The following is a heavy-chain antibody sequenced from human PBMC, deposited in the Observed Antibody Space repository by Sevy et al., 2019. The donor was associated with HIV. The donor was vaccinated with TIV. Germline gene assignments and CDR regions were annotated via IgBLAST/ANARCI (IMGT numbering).Heavy chain of an antibody. CDR2: INHSGST. V-gene: IGHV4-34*01. J-gene: IGHJ5*02. CDR1: GGSFSGYY. CDR3: ARGGKYYDLWSGYRNGFDP. D-gene: IGHD3-3*01. Sequence: SETLSLTCAVYGGSFSGYYWSWIRQPPGKGLEWVGEINHSGSTNYNPSLKSRVTISVDTSKNQFSLKLSSVTAADTAVYYCARGGKYYDLWSGYRNGFDPWGQGTLVTVSS.